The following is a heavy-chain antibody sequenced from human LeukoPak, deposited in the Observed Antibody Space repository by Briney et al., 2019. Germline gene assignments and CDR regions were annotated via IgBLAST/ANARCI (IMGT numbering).Heavy chain of an antibody. D-gene: IGHD2-15*01. J-gene: IGHJ1*01. Sequence: PGGSLRLSCAASGFTVRGNCMSWVRQAPGKGLEWVSVIYSGGGTSYADSVKGRFTISRDNSKNTLYLQVNSLRVEDTALYYCARDILWGQGTLVTVSS. V-gene: IGHV3-53*01. CDR2: IYSGGGT. CDR1: GFTVRGNC. CDR3: ARDIL.